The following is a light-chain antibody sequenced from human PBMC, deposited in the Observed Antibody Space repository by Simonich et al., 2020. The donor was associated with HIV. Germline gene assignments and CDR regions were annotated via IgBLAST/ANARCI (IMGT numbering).Light chain of an antibody. CDR3: SSYTISSTLV. CDR1: SSNIRSNY. J-gene: IGLJ2*01. V-gene: IGLV1-47*01. CDR2: RNN. Sequence: QSVLTQPPLASGTPGQRVTISCSGSSSNIRSNYVFWYQLLPGTAPKLLIYRNNQRPAGVPDRFSGSKSGTSASLAISGLRSEDEADYYCSSYTISSTLVFGGGTKVTVL.